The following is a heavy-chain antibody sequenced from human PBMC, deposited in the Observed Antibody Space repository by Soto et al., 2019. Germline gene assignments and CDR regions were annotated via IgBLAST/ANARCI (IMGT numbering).Heavy chain of an antibody. J-gene: IGHJ6*02. CDR1: GFTFGDHA. CDR2: ISWDSGTI. V-gene: IGHV3-9*01. D-gene: IGHD3-3*01. Sequence: EVQLVESGGDLVQPGGSLRLSCAASGFTFGDHAMHWVRQVPGRGLEWVSGISWDSGTIDYGDSVKGRFTISRDNAKNSLYLQMNSLRPEDTAFYFCATDNGGVWSVPRGASYAYYGMDVWGQGTTVTVSS. CDR3: ATDNGGVWSVPRGASYAYYGMDV.